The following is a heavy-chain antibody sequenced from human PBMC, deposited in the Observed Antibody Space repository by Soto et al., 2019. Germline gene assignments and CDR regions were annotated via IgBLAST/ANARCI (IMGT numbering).Heavy chain of an antibody. CDR2: INWNGGST. CDR3: ARNPDNIAAAGELHY. D-gene: IGHD6-13*01. J-gene: IGHJ4*02. Sequence: EVQLVESGGGVVRPGGSMRLSCAASGFTFDDYGMSWVRQAPGKGLEWVSGINWNGGSTGYADSVKGRFTISRDNAKNSLYLQMNSLRAEDTALYYCARNPDNIAAAGELHYWGQGTLVTVSS. CDR1: GFTFDDYG. V-gene: IGHV3-20*04.